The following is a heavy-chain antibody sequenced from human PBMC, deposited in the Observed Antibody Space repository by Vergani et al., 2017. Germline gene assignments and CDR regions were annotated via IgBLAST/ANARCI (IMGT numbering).Heavy chain of an antibody. D-gene: IGHD5-18*01. V-gene: IGHV4-59*08. Sequence: QVQLQESGPGLVKPSETLSLTCTVSGGSISSYYWSWIRQPPGKGLEWIGYIYYSGSTYYNPSLKSRVTISVDTSKNQFSLKLSSVTAADTAVYYCARAMAQFDPWGQGTLVTVSS. J-gene: IGHJ5*02. CDR1: GGSISSYY. CDR2: IYYSGST. CDR3: ARAMAQFDP.